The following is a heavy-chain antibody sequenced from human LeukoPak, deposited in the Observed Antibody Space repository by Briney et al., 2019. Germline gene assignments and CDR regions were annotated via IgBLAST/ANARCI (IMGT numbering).Heavy chain of an antibody. D-gene: IGHD3-16*01. J-gene: IGHJ4*02. V-gene: IGHV3-53*01. CDR1: GFTVSSNY. CDR2: IYSGGST. Sequence: PGGSLRLSCAASGFTVSSNYMSWVRQAPGKGLEWVPVIYSGGSTYYADSVKGRFTVSRDNSKNTLYLQMNSLRAEDTAVYYCARDLGGFHFDYWGQGTLVTVSS. CDR3: ARDLGGFHFDY.